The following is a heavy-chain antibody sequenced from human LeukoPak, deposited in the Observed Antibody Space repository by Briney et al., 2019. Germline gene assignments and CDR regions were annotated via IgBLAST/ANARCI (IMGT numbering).Heavy chain of an antibody. J-gene: IGHJ4*02. CDR1: GGSISSNY. V-gene: IGHV4-59*08. Sequence: SSETLSLTCTVSGGSISSNYWSWIRQPPGKGLEWIGYIYYSGSTNYNLSLKSRVTISLDTSKNQFSLKLSSVTAADTAVYYCARHLASYTSGWYGVRNYLDYWGQGTLVTVSS. D-gene: IGHD6-19*01. CDR3: ARHLASYTSGWYGVRNYLDY. CDR2: IYYSGST.